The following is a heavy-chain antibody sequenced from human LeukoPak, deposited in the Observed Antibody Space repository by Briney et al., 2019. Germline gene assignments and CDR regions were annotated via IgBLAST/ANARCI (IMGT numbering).Heavy chain of an antibody. Sequence: ASVKVSCKASSYTFTSYGINWVRQAPGQGLEWMGWISAYNGNTNYVQKLQGRVTMTTDTSTSTAYMELRSLRSDDTAVYYCARDPAQRNYYYDSSGYVYFDYWGQGTLVTVSS. CDR3: ARDPAQRNYYYDSSGYVYFDY. CDR2: ISAYNGNT. V-gene: IGHV1-18*01. D-gene: IGHD3-22*01. CDR1: SYTFTSYG. J-gene: IGHJ4*02.